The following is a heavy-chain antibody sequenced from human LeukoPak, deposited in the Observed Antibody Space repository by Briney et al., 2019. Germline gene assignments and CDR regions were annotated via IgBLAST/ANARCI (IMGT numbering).Heavy chain of an antibody. D-gene: IGHD3-22*01. J-gene: IGHJ4*02. CDR1: GGTFSSCA. CDR3: ARGGVSYYDSSVIRYYFDY. CDR2: TIPILGIA. V-gene: IGHV1-69*04. Sequence: SVKVSSKASGGTFSSCAISWVRQAAGQGLDWMGRTIPILGIANYAQKFQGRVTITADKSTSTAYMELSSLRSEYTAVYYCARGGVSYYDSSVIRYYFDYWGQGTLDTVSS.